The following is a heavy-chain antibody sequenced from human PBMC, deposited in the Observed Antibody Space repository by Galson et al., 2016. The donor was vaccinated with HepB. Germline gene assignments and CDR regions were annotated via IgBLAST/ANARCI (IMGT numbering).Heavy chain of an antibody. J-gene: IGHJ6*02. CDR1: GFTFSRYA. CDR2: ISFDGTNK. CDR3: ASRGAPGYSSVWYSFYYYGMDV. D-gene: IGHD6-19*01. V-gene: IGHV3-30-3*01. Sequence: SLRLSCAASGFTFSRYAMHWVRQAPGKGLERVAVISFDGTNKYYGDSVKGRFTISRDNSKSTLYLQMNSLRAEDTAVYYRASRGAPGYSSVWYSFYYYGMDVWGQGTTVTVSS.